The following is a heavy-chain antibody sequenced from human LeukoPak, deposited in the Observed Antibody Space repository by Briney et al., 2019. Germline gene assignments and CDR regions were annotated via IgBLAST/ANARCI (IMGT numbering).Heavy chain of an antibody. CDR3: AKSSILTGYLVY. D-gene: IGHD3-9*01. CDR1: GFTFSDVW. CDR2: ISYDGSNK. Sequence: PGGSLRLSCEASGFTFSDVWMTWIRQAPGKGLEWVAVISYDGSNKYYADSVKGRFTISRDNSKNTLYLQMNSLRAEDTAVYYCAKSSILTGYLVYWGQGTLVTVSS. J-gene: IGHJ4*02. V-gene: IGHV3-30*18.